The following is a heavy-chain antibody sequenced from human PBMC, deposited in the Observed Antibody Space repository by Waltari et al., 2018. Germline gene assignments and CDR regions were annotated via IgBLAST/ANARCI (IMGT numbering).Heavy chain of an antibody. CDR3: ARDLSGRFDP. V-gene: IGHV3-30*03. CDR1: GFSLSIYG. D-gene: IGHD2-15*01. CDR2: IPSDRGSI. Sequence: QVQLVESGGGVVQPGRSLSLSCVVSGFSLSIYGMHWARQAPGAGLEWVAIIPSDRGSIYYADSVKGRFTVSRDNSANTLYLEMSSLRVEDTAVYYCARDLSGRFDPWGQGVLVTVSS. J-gene: IGHJ5*02.